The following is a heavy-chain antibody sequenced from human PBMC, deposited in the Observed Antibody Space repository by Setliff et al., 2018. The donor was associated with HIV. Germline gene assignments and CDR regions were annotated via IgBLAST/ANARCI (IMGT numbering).Heavy chain of an antibody. J-gene: IGHJ6*02. Sequence: SETLSLTCTVSGGSISSSSYYWGWIRQPPGKGLEWIGSIYYSGSAYYNPSLKSRVTISVDTSKNQFSLKLSSVTAADTAVYYCARLRTGGYYYYGMDVWGQGTTVTVSS. CDR3: ARLRTGGYYYYGMDV. V-gene: IGHV4-39*01. CDR2: IYYSGSA. D-gene: IGHD2-15*01. CDR1: GGSISSSSYY.